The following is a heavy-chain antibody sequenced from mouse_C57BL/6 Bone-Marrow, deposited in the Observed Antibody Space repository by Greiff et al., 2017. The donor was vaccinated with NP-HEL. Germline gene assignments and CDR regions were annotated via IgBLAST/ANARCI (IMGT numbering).Heavy chain of an antibody. CDR1: GYTFTSYW. V-gene: IGHV1-52*01. J-gene: IGHJ1*03. CDR2: IDPSDSET. CDR3: ARHFTRYFDV. Sequence: QVQLKESGAELVRPGSSVKLSCKASGYTFTSYWMHWVKQRPIQGLEWIGNIDPSDSETHYNQKFKDKATLTVDKSSSTAYMQLSSLTSEDSAVYYCARHFTRYFDVWGTGTTVTVSS.